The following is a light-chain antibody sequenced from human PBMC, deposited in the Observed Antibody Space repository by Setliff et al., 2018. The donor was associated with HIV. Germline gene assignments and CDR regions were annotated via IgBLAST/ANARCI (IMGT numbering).Light chain of an antibody. CDR2: DVS. Sequence: QSALTQPASVSGSPGQSITISCTGTSTDIGGYDYVSWYQQHPGKAPKLMIYDVSNRHSGASNRFSGSKSGNTASLAISGLQADDQAIYYCSSYTISGTIFGGWTKVTVL. CDR1: STDIGGYDY. CDR3: SSYTISGTI. J-gene: IGLJ2*01. V-gene: IGLV2-14*03.